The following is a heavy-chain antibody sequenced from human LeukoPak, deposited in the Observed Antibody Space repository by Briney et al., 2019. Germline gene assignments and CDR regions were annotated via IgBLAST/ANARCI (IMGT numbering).Heavy chain of an antibody. CDR3: AKVRHIVVVTAAFDY. CDR2: ISGSGGST. CDR1: GFTFSSYA. J-gene: IGHJ4*02. Sequence: GGSLRLSCAASGFTFSSYAMSWVRQAPGKGLEWVSAISGSGGSTYYADSVKGRFTISRDNSKNTLYLQMNSPRAEDTAVYYCAKVRHIVVVTAAFDYWGQGTLVTVSS. D-gene: IGHD2-21*02. V-gene: IGHV3-23*01.